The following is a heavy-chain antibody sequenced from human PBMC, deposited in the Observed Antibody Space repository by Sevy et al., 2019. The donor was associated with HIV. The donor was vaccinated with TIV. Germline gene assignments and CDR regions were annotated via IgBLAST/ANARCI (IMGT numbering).Heavy chain of an antibody. D-gene: IGHD3-22*01. CDR1: GYTFSAHY. J-gene: IGHJ4*02. Sequence: ASVKVSCSTSGYTFSAHYIYWVRQAAGQGLEWMGWINPNTGDTNFSPKFQGRVTMTRDSSINTAYMELSRLTSADTAVYFCARLRYSDPSGQYYGGGADYFDYWGQGTLVTVSS. CDR3: ARLRYSDPSGQYYGGGADYFDY. CDR2: INPNTGDT. V-gene: IGHV1-2*02.